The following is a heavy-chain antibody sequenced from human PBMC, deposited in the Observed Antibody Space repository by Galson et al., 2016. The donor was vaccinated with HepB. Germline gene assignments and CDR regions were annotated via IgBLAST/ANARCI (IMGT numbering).Heavy chain of an antibody. CDR1: GGTFSSYA. Sequence: SVKVSCKASGGTFSSYAINWVRQAPGQGLEWMGRVIPTPKYAQKFQARVTFSADESTTTDNMELRSLRAEDPAIYYCALAVVVSATFDYWGQGTLVTVSS. V-gene: IGHV1-69*11. J-gene: IGHJ4*02. CDR2: VIPTP. CDR3: ALAVVVSATFDY. D-gene: IGHD2-15*01.